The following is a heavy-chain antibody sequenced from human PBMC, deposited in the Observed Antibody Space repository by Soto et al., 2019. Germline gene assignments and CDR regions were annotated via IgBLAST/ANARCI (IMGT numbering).Heavy chain of an antibody. CDR2: IIPIFGTA. CDR1: GGTFSSYA. CDR3: ARDAAYCGGDCYSIPWG. Sequence: SVKVSCKASGGTFSSYAISWVRQAPGQGLEWMGGIIPIFGTANYAQKFQGRVTITADKSTSTAYMELSSLRSEDTAVYYCARDAAYCGGDCYSIPWGWGQGTLVTVSS. V-gene: IGHV1-69*06. J-gene: IGHJ4*02. D-gene: IGHD2-21*02.